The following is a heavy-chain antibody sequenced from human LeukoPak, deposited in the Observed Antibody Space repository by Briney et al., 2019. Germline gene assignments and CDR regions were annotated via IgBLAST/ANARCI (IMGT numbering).Heavy chain of an antibody. Sequence: SETLSLTCSVSGGSIISYHWSWIRQPAGKGLEWIGRIYPGGATNYSPSLNGRVTISVDKSKSQFSLKLSSVTAADTAIYYCAREDSAVYCTSTNCYGFDYWGQGILVTVSS. V-gene: IGHV4-4*07. CDR2: IYPGGAT. D-gene: IGHD2-2*01. CDR3: AREDSAVYCTSTNCYGFDY. CDR1: GGSIISYH. J-gene: IGHJ4*02.